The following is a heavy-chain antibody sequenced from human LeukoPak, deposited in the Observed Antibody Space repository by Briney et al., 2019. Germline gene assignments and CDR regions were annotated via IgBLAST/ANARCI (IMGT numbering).Heavy chain of an antibody. CDR2: IGTGGDT. Sequence: PGGSLRLSCAASGFAFSSYVLHWVRRAPGKGSEWVSAIGTGGDTYYADSVMGRFTISRDNAKKSLYLQMNSLIAEDMAAYYCARSLVGAVYGSDFWGQGTLATVSS. J-gene: IGHJ4*02. CDR3: ARSLVGAVYGSDF. D-gene: IGHD1-26*01. V-gene: IGHV3-47*02. CDR1: GFAFSSYV.